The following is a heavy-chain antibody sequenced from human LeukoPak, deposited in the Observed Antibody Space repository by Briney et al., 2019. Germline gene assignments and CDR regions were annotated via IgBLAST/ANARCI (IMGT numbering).Heavy chain of an antibody. CDR2: ISWDGGST. CDR3: ARDESPGYCSSTSCYAMGSFDY. Sequence: PGGSLRLSCAASGFTFDDFTMHWVRQAPGKGLEWVSLISWDGGSTYYADSVKGRFTISRDNSKNSLYLQMNSLRAEDTAVYYCARDESPGYCSSTSCYAMGSFDYWGQGTLVTVSS. D-gene: IGHD2-2*01. CDR1: GFTFDDFT. V-gene: IGHV3-43*01. J-gene: IGHJ4*02.